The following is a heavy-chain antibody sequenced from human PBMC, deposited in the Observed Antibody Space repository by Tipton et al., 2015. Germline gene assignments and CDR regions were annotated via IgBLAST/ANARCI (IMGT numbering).Heavy chain of an antibody. CDR1: GFTFSNAW. CDR3: ARDPRPLRFLDDDGDYFKY. D-gene: IGHD3-3*01. CDR2: IKSKDDGGKR. J-gene: IGHJ4*02. V-gene: IGHV3-15*05. Sequence: QLVQSGGGVVKPGGSLRLSCEGSGFTFSNAWMSWVRQAPGKGLEWVGRIKSKDDGGKRDYAGPVKGRFTISRDDSKNSLYLQMTSLKTEDTAVYYCARDPRPLRFLDDDGDYFKYWGQGDLVTVSS.